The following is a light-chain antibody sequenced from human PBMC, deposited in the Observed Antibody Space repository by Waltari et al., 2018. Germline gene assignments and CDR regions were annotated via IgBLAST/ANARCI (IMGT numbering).Light chain of an antibody. Sequence: YELTQPPSVSVSPGQTARITCSGHELPRKYAYWFQQKSGQAPRLVMYEDTKRPSGIPERFPGSSSGTVATVTISGAQVDDEADYYCYSSDSTGLRVFGGGTTVVVL. V-gene: IGLV3-10*01. J-gene: IGLJ1*01. CDR2: EDT. CDR1: ELPRKY. CDR3: YSSDSTGLRV.